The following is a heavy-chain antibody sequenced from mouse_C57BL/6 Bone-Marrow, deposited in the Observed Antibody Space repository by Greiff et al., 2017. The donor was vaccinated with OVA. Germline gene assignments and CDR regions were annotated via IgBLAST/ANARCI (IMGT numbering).Heavy chain of an antibody. V-gene: IGHV1-81*01. CDR3: ARHGLTTDWYFDV. CDR2: IYPRSGNT. D-gene: IGHD1-1*01. CDR1: GYTFTSYG. J-gene: IGHJ1*03. Sequence: QVQLQQSGAELARPGASVKLSCKASGYTFTSYGISWVKQRTGQGLEWIGEIYPRSGNTYYNEKFKGKATLTADKSSSTVYMELSRLTSEDSAVYFCARHGLTTDWYFDVWGTGTTVTVSS.